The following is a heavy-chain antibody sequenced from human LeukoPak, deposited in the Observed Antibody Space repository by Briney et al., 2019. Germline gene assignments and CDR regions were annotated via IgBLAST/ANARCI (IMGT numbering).Heavy chain of an antibody. CDR1: GFTFSSYS. D-gene: IGHD6-13*01. CDR2: ISSSSSYI. J-gene: IGHJ6*03. CDR3: ARDVHGSSWYGRNYYHYMDV. Sequence: TGGSLRLSCAASGFTFSSYSMNWVRQAPGKGLEWVSSISSSSSYIYYADSVKGRFTISRDNAKNSLYLQMNSLRAEDTAVYYCARDVHGSSWYGRNYYHYMDVWGKGTTVTVSS. V-gene: IGHV3-21*01.